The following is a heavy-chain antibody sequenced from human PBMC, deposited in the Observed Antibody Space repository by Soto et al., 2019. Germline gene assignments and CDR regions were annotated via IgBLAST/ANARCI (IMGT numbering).Heavy chain of an antibody. CDR2: ICSSSSTI. J-gene: IGHJ6*02. D-gene: IGHD6-6*01. Sequence: EVQLVESGGGLVQPGGSLRLSCAASGFTFSSYSMNWVRQAPGKGLEWVSYICSSSSTIYYADSVKGLFTISRDNAKCLLSLQINSLGNEATSVYFCARPEYSSSSYGMDVWGQGTTVTVSS. CDR1: GFTFSSYS. CDR3: ARPEYSSSSYGMDV. V-gene: IGHV3-48*02.